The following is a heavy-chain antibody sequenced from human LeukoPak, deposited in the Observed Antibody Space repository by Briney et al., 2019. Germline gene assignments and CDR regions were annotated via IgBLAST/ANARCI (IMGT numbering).Heavy chain of an antibody. CDR1: GGTFSSYT. Sequence: ASVKVSCKASGGTFSSYTISWVRQAPGQGLEWMGIINPSGGSTSYAQKFQGRVTMTRDTSTSTVHMELSSLRSEDTAVYYCASHHDYGGKAFDYWGQGTLVTVSS. J-gene: IGHJ4*02. V-gene: IGHV1-46*01. D-gene: IGHD4-23*01. CDR3: ASHHDYGGKAFDY. CDR2: INPSGGST.